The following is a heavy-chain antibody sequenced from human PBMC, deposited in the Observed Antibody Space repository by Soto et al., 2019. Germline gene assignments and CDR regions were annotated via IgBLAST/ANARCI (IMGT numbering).Heavy chain of an antibody. Sequence: QVQLQQWGAGLLKPSETLSLTCAVYGGSFSGYYWSWIRQPPGKGLEWIGEINHGGSTNYNPSLKSRVTISVDTSKTQFALKLSSVTAADTAVYYCARGNRIAAAGTWKYNWFDPWGQGTLVTVSS. J-gene: IGHJ5*02. CDR2: INHGGST. CDR1: GGSFSGYY. V-gene: IGHV4-34*01. D-gene: IGHD6-13*01. CDR3: ARGNRIAAAGTWKYNWFDP.